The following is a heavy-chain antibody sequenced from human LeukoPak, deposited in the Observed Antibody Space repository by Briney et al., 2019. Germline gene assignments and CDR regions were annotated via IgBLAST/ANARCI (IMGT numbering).Heavy chain of an antibody. D-gene: IGHD6-13*01. CDR2: ISSSGGST. J-gene: IGHJ6*02. Sequence: GGSLRLSCAASGFTFSSYAMSWVRQAPGKGLEWVSAISSSGGSTYYADSVKGRFTISRDTSKNTLYLQMNNLRAEDTAVYYCAKGFSWYGYGMDVWGLGTTVTVSS. CDR3: AKGFSWYGYGMDV. CDR1: GFTFSSYA. V-gene: IGHV3-23*01.